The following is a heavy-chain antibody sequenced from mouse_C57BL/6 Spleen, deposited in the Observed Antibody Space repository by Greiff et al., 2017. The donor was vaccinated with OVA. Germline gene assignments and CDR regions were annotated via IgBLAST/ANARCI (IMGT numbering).Heavy chain of an antibody. J-gene: IGHJ1*03. Sequence: QVQLQQPGAELVRPGSSVKLSCKASGYTFTSYWMDWVKQRPGQGLEWIGNIYPSDSETHYNQKFKDKATLTVDKSSSTAYMQLSSLTSEDSAVYYCARWGYCSSPGFDVWGTGTTVTVSS. CDR2: IYPSDSET. CDR1: GYTFTSYW. CDR3: ARWGYCSSPGFDV. D-gene: IGHD3-1*01. V-gene: IGHV1-61*01.